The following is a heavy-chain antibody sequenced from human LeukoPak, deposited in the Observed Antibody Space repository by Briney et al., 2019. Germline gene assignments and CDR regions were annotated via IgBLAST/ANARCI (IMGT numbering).Heavy chain of an antibody. J-gene: IGHJ4*02. V-gene: IGHV3-23*01. CDR3: ARGPSGYHNT. CDR1: GFTFNSYA. D-gene: IGHD5-12*01. CDR2: ISGSGRST. Sequence: GGSLRLSCAASGFTFNSYAMSWVRQAPGKGLEWVSAISGSGRSTYYADSVKGRFTISRDNSKNTLYLQMNSLRAEDTAVYYCARGPSGYHNTGGQGTLVTVSS.